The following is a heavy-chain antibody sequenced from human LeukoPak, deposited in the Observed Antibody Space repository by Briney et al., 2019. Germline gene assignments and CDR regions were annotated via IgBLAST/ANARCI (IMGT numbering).Heavy chain of an antibody. CDR2: IYRRGST. CDR3: ARHVQDLGIKV. Sequence: SETLSLTCTVSGASISSSDSYWSWIRQPPGKGLEWIGSIYRRGSTSYNPSLKSRVTVSEDMSKNHFSLGLSSVTAADTAVYYCARHVQDLGIKVWGQGTTVTASS. CDR1: GASISSSDSY. V-gene: IGHV4-39*01. J-gene: IGHJ6*02.